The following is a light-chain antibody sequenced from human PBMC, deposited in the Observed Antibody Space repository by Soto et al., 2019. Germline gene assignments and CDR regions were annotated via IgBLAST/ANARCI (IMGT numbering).Light chain of an antibody. J-gene: IGLJ1*01. V-gene: IGLV1-40*01. CDR3: QSYDSSLGGYV. CDR2: GNT. Sequence: QSVLTQPPSVSAAPGQKVTISCSGTRSNIGDNYVSWYQQLSGSLIYGNTNRASGVPDRFSGSKSGTSASLAITGLQAEDEADYYCQSYDSSLGGYVFGTGTKVTVL. CDR1: RSNIGDNY.